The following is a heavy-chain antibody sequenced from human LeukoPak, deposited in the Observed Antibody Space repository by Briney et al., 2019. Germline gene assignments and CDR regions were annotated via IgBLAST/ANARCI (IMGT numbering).Heavy chain of an antibody. CDR1: GGTFSSYA. Sequence: SVKVSCKASGGTFSSYAISWVRQAPGRGLEWMGGIIPIFGTANYAQKFQGRVTITADKSTSTAYMELSSLRSEDTAVSYCAGGPASKWIQLRLKPGYYMDVWGKGTTVTVSS. V-gene: IGHV1-69*06. D-gene: IGHD5-18*01. J-gene: IGHJ6*03. CDR3: AGGPASKWIQLRLKPGYYMDV. CDR2: IIPIFGTA.